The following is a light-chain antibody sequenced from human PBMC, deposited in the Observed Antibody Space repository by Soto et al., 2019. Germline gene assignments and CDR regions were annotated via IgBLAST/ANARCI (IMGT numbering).Light chain of an antibody. CDR1: QSVNSY. J-gene: IGKJ5*01. Sequence: EIVLTQSPATLSLSPGERATLSCRASQSVNSYLAWYQHKAGQAPRLLIYGASNRATGIPARFSGSGSGTDFTLTISSLEPEDFAVYYCQQRSNWPPLTFGQGTRLEIK. V-gene: IGKV3-11*01. CDR2: GAS. CDR3: QQRSNWPPLT.